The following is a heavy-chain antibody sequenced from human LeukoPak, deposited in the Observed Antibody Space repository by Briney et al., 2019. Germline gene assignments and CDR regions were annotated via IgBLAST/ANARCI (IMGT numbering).Heavy chain of an antibody. CDR1: GGSISSYY. CDR2: IYYSGST. Sequence: SETLSLTCIVSGGSISSYYWSWIRQPPGKGLEWIGNIYYSGSTNYNPSLKSRVTISVDTSKNQFSLKLSSVTAADTAVYYCTRGSIAYYYMDVWGKGTTVTISS. V-gene: IGHV4-59*01. D-gene: IGHD3-22*01. J-gene: IGHJ6*03. CDR3: TRGSIAYYYMDV.